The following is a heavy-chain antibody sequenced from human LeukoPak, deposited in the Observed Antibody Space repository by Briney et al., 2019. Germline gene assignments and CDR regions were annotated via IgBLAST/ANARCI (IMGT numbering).Heavy chain of an antibody. Sequence: SVKVSCKASGGTFSSYAISWVRQAPGQGLEWMGGIIPIFGTANYPQKFQGRVTITTDESTSTAYMELSSLRSEDTAVYYCASFSGRGVWYYYRDVGEKGTGVPVP. J-gene: IGHJ6*03. CDR3: ASFSGRGVWYYYRDV. CDR1: GGTFSSYA. CDR2: IIPIFGTA. V-gene: IGHV1-69*05. D-gene: IGHD3-16*01.